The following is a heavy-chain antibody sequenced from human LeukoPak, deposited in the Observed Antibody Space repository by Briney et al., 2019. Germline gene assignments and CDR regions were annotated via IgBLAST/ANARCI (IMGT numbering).Heavy chain of an antibody. CDR2: MNPNSGNT. CDR3: ARGPGTSGRYYSGDY. CDR1: VYTFTSYD. V-gene: IGHV1-8*01. D-gene: IGHD3-10*01. Sequence: ASVKVSCKASVYTFTSYDINWVRQATGQWLEWIGWMNPNSGNTGYAQKFQGRVSMTRNTSISTAYMELSSLRSEDTAVYYCARGPGTSGRYYSGDYWGQGTLVTVSS. J-gene: IGHJ4*02.